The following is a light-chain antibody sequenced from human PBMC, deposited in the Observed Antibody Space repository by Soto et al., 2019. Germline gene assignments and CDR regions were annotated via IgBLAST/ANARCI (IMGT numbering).Light chain of an antibody. CDR2: EVS. CDR1: RSDVGDYNS. V-gene: IGLV2-8*01. J-gene: IGLJ7*01. CDR3: SSYAGSNIWV. Sequence: QSALTQPPSASGSPGRSVTISCSGTRSDVGDYNSVSWYQQHPGKAPKLMIYEVSKRPPGVPDRFSGSKSGNAAFLTVSGLQAEDEADYYCSSYAGSNIWVFGGGTQLTVL.